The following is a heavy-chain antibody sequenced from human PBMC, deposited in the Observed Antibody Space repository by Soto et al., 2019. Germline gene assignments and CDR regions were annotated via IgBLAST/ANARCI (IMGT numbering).Heavy chain of an antibody. CDR2: ISSTTNYI. J-gene: IGHJ5*01. Sequence: GGSLRLSCAASGFTFTRYSMNWVRQAPGKGLEWVSSISSTTNYIYYGDSMKGRFTISRDNSNVTLYLQMDSLRVEDTAIYYCTTHEEGAPWAGGFDSWGQGTLVTSPQ. D-gene: IGHD1-26*01. CDR3: TTHEEGAPWAGGFDS. CDR1: GFTFTRYS. V-gene: IGHV3-21*04.